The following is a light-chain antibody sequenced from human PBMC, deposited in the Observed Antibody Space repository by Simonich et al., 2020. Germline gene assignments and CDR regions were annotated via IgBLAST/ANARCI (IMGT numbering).Light chain of an antibody. CDR2: KVS. J-gene: IGKJ3*01. CDR3: MQGTHWPPFT. V-gene: IGKV2-30*02. CDR1: QSLVPSDGNTY. Sequence: DIVMTQTPLSLSVTLGQPASISCRSSQSLVPSDGNTYLNWFQQRPGQSPRRLMYKVSNRDSGVPDRFSGSGSGTDFTLKISRVEAEDVGVYYCMQGTHWPPFTFGPGTKVDIK.